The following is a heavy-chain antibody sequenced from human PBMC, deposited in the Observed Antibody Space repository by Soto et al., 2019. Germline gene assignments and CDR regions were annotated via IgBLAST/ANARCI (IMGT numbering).Heavy chain of an antibody. CDR1: GYSFTSYW. V-gene: IGHV5-51*01. D-gene: IGHD3-3*01. J-gene: IGHJ5*02. CDR2: IYPGDSDT. Sequence: GESLKISCKGSGYSFTSYWIGWVRQMPGKGLEWMGIIYPGDSDTRYSPSFQGQVTISADKSISTAYLQWSSLKASDTAMYYCARQSALPDFWSGYYGVHWFDPWGQGTLVTVSS. CDR3: ARQSALPDFWSGYYGVHWFDP.